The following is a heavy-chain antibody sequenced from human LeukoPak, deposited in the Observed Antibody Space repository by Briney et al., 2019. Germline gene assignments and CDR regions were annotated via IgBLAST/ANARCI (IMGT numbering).Heavy chain of an antibody. CDR3: ARVMGSRSPDLDY. D-gene: IGHD2-8*01. CDR2: ISNAGTNK. Sequence: GGSLRLSCAASGFTFSKYAMHWVRQAPGKGLEWVAIISNAGTNKHYADSVKGRFTISRDNSKNTLFMQMNSLRPEDTAVYYCARVMGSRSPDLDYWGQRTLVTVSS. CDR1: GFTFSKYA. V-gene: IGHV3-30-3*01. J-gene: IGHJ4*02.